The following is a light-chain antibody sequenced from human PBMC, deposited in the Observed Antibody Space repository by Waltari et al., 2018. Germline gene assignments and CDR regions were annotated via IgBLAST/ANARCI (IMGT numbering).Light chain of an antibody. V-gene: IGKV3D-15*01. CDR3: QQYNYWPWT. Sequence: VITQPPPTLSISPVESTTLSCRASQSLNSAFAWYQQKPGQAPRLLIYSTSTRATGTPARFSGSGSGTEFTLTISSLQSEDFAIYYCQQYNYWPWTFGQGTRVEIK. CDR1: QSLNSA. CDR2: STS. J-gene: IGKJ1*01.